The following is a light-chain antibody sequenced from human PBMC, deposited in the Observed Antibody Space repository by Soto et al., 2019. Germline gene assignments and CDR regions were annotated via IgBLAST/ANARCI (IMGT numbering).Light chain of an antibody. V-gene: IGLV3-25*02. J-gene: IGLJ1*01. CDR1: ALPRQD. CDR3: QSSDSNGSYYV. CDR2: KDS. Sequence: SYELGQSPSVSVSPGQTARIPCSGDALPRQDVYWYQQKAGQAPVLVMFKDSERPSGIPERFSGSRSGTTVTLTISGVQAEDEADYYCQSSDSNGSYYVFGTGTKVTVL.